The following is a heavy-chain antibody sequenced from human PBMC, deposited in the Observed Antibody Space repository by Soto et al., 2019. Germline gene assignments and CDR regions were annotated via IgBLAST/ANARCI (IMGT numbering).Heavy chain of an antibody. CDR2: IFSNDEK. Sequence: QVTLKESGPVLVKPTETLTLTCTVSGFSLSNAGMGVSWIRQPPGKALEWLAYIFSNDEKRFSTSLKNRLTISKDTSNSQVVLIMTNMDPVDTATYYCAQTEDGGRSRTPAGWFDAWGQGTLVTVSS. D-gene: IGHD2-15*01. V-gene: IGHV2-26*01. CDR1: GFSLSNAGMG. CDR3: AQTEDGGRSRTPAGWFDA. J-gene: IGHJ5*02.